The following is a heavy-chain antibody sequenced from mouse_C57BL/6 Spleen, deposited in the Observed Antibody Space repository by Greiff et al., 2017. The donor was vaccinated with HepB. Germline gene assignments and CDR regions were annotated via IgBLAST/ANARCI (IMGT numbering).Heavy chain of an antibody. D-gene: IGHD1-2*01. Sequence: QVQLQQPGAELVKPGASVKLSCKASGYTFTSYWMQWVKQRPGQGLEWIGEIDPSDSYTNYNQKFKGKATLTVDTSSSTAYMQLSSLTSEDSAVYYCARWGLYGSYAMDYWGQGTSVTVSS. CDR1: GYTFTSYW. CDR3: ARWGLYGSYAMDY. CDR2: IDPSDSYT. V-gene: IGHV1-50*01. J-gene: IGHJ4*01.